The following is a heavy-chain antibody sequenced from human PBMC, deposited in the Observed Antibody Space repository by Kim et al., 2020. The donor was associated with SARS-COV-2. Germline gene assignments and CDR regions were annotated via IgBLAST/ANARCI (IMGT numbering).Heavy chain of an antibody. CDR2: MYHTGSS. V-gene: IGHV4-39*01. Sequence: SETLSLTCTVSGGSITSISYYWGWIRQTPGEKMEWIGSMYHTGSSYYNPSLKSRGTISVDTSKNQFFLNVRSGTAAETAVDYCARSGLGELFPGCFDPGG. CDR1: GGSITSISYY. CDR3: ARSGLGELFPGCFDP. D-gene: IGHD3-16*01. J-gene: IGHJ5*02.